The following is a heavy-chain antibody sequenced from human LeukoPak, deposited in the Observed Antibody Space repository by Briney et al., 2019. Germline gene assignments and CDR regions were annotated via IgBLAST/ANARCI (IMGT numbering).Heavy chain of an antibody. CDR2: MNQDGSEK. J-gene: IGHJ6*02. V-gene: IGHV3-7*01. CDR3: ATYTHWVAGDV. Sequence: GGSLRLSCAASGFTFSESWMSWVRQAPGKGLEWVANMNQDGSEKDYVDSVKGRFTVPRDNARESLYLQMSSLRAEDTAVYYCATYTHWVAGDVWGHGTTVTVSS. CDR1: GFTFSESW. D-gene: IGHD3-16*01.